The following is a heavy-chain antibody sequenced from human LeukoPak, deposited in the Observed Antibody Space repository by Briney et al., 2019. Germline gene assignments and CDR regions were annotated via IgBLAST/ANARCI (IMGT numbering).Heavy chain of an antibody. Sequence: GGSLRLSCAASGFTFTTYWMSCVRQAPGKGLEWVANIKPDGGEKYYVDSVKGRFTISRDNAKNSVYLQMNSLRAEDTAVYYCAREDCDATSCYWGIIYWGQGTLVTVSS. J-gene: IGHJ4*02. CDR3: AREDCDATSCYWGIIY. CDR2: IKPDGGEK. D-gene: IGHD2-2*01. CDR1: GFTFTTYW. V-gene: IGHV3-7*01.